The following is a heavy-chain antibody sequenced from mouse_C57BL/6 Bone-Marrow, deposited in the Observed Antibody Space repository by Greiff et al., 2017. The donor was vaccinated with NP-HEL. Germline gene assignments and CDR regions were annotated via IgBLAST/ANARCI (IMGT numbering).Heavy chain of an antibody. J-gene: IGHJ3*01. CDR3: ARGGLLGGGGFAY. CDR1: GYTFTSYG. D-gene: IGHD2-3*01. Sequence: QVQLQQSGAELARPGASVKLSCKASGYTFTSYGISWVKQRTGQGLEWIGEIYPRSGNTYYNEKFKGKATLTADTSSSTAYMELRSLTSEDSAVYFGARGGLLGGGGFAYWGQGTLVTVSA. V-gene: IGHV1-81*01. CDR2: IYPRSGNT.